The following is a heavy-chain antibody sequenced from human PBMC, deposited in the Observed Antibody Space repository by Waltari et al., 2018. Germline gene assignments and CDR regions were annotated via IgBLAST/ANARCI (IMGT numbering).Heavy chain of an antibody. CDR2: IYYTGTT. Sequence: YGGWMRQAQGKGLGVIASIYYTGTTYYDPTLESRVTISGDTSKNQFSLRLSSVTAADTAVYYCARHWKRNGYRFDPWGQGTLVTVSS. V-gene: IGHV4-39*01. D-gene: IGHD5-12*01. J-gene: IGHJ5*02. CDR1: Y. CDR3: ARHWKRNGYRFDP.